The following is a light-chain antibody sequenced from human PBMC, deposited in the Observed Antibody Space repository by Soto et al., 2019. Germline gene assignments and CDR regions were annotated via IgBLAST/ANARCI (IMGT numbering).Light chain of an antibody. V-gene: IGKV3-20*01. J-gene: IGKJ5*01. Sequence: EIALTQSPGTLSLSPGERATLSCRASQSVSSSYLAWYQQKPGQAPRLLIYGASSRATGIPDRFSGSGSVTDFTLTISRLESEDFAVYNCEIYGSSPITDGPGSRQQNK. CDR1: QSVSSSY. CDR3: EIYGSSPIT. CDR2: GAS.